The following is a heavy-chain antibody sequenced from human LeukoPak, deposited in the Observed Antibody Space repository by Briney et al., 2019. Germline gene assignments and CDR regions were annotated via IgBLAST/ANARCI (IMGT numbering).Heavy chain of an antibody. CDR2: ISYDGSNK. CDR3: ATSETAERYCSGGSCYSGDYYYGMDV. D-gene: IGHD2-15*01. J-gene: IGHJ6*04. CDR1: GFTFSSYG. Sequence: PGRSLRLSCAASGFTFSSYGMHWVRQAPGKGLEWVAVISYDGSNKYYADSVKGRFTISRGNSKNTLYLQMNSLRAEDTAVYYCATSETAERYCSGGSCYSGDYYYGMDVWGKGTTVTVSS. V-gene: IGHV3-30*03.